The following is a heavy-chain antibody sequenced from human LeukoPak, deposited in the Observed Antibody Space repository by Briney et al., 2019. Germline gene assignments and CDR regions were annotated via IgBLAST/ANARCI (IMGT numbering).Heavy chain of an antibody. CDR3: ARDLLGWELHYFDY. J-gene: IGHJ4*02. D-gene: IGHD1-26*01. CDR1: GFTFSSYA. V-gene: IGHV3-30*04. CDR2: ISYDGSNK. Sequence: GGSLRLSCAASGFTFSSYAMHWVRQAPGKGLEWVAVISYDGSNKYYADSVKGRFTISRDNSKNTLYLQMNSLRAEDTAVYYCARDLLGWELHYFDYWGQGTLVTVSS.